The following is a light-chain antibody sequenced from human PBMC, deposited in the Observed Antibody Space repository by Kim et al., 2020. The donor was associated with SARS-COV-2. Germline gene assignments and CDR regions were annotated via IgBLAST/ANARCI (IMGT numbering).Light chain of an antibody. V-gene: IGLV2-8*01. CDR3: YSYAGSNVL. Sequence: PGQSVPISCTGTSSDIGDYNFVSWYQQHPGKAPKLVIYEVTKLPSGVPDRFSGSKSGNTASLTVSGLQTEDEADYYCYSYAGSNVLFGGGTQLTVL. CDR2: EVT. CDR1: SSDIGDYNF. J-gene: IGLJ2*01.